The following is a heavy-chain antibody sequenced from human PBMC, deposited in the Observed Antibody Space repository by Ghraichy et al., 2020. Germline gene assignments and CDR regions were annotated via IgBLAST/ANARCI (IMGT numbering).Heavy chain of an antibody. V-gene: IGHV4-61*03. CDR2: VYNSGST. CDR3: AREVLVYCGGDCFSSPFLF. J-gene: IGHJ4*02. CDR1: GGPVNSANYY. D-gene: IGHD2-21*02. Sequence: SQTLSLTCTVSGGPVNSANYYWSWIRQPPGKGLEWIGYVYNSGSTNYNPSLKSRVTISEDTSKNHFSLKLSSVTAADTAVYYCAREVLVYCGGDCFSSPFLFGGQGILVTVSS.